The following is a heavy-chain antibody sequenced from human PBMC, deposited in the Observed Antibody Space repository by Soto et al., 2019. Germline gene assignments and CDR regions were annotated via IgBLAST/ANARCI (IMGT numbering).Heavy chain of an antibody. CDR3: ARHASYYDILSRYYFHY. CDR2: IFPGDSDT. D-gene: IGHD3-9*01. J-gene: IGHJ4*02. Sequence: PGESLKISCKGSGYSFTSYKIAWVRQMPGKGLEWMGIIFPGDSDTRYSPSFQGQVTISADKSTSTAYLQWSSLKASDTAMYYCARHASYYDILSRYYFHYWGQGTLVTVSS. V-gene: IGHV5-51*01. CDR1: GYSFTSYK.